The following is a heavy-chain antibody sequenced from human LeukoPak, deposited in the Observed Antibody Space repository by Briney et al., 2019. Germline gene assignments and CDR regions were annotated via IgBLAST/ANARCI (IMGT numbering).Heavy chain of an antibody. J-gene: IGHJ4*02. CDR2: ISYDGSNK. CDR3: ARARYYYDSSGYAIDY. V-gene: IGHV3-30-3*01. D-gene: IGHD3-22*01. CDR1: GFTFSSYA. Sequence: GRSLRLSCAASGFTFSSYAMHWVRQAPGKGLEWVAVISYDGSNKYYADSVKGRFTISRDNSKNTLYLQMNSLRAEDTAVYYCARARYYYDSSGYAIDYWGQGTLVTVSS.